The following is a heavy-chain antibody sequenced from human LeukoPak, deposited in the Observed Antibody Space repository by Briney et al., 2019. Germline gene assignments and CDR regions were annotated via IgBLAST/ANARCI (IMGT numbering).Heavy chain of an antibody. CDR1: PYRFSSYW. D-gene: IGHD1-1*01. CDR2: IYPGDSDT. J-gene: IGHJ2*01. V-gene: IGHV5-51*01. Sequence: GEALKISCRGPPYRFSSYWIARGRPMPGEGPGWVGVIYPGDSDTRYSPSFQGQVTISADKSTSFAYLQWSSLKASDTGIYYCARQVGSAFARTKYFDLWGRGTLVTVSS. CDR3: ARQVGSAFARTKYFDL.